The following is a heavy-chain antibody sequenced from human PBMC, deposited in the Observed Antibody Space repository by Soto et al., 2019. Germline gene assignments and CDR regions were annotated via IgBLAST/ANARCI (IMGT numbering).Heavy chain of an antibody. CDR1: GGSFSGYY. CDR3: ARVDDYGDYGPLYDY. Sequence: PSETLSLTCAVYGGSFSGYYWSWIRQPPGKGLEWIGEINHSGSTNYNPSLKSRVTISVDTSKNQFSLKLSSVTAADTAVYYCARVDDYGDYGPLYDYWGQGTLVTVSS. D-gene: IGHD4-17*01. CDR2: INHSGST. J-gene: IGHJ4*02. V-gene: IGHV4-34*01.